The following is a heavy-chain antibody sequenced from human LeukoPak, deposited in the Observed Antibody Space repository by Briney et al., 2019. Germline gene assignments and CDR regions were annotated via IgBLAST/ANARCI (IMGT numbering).Heavy chain of an antibody. Sequence: GGSLRLSCGASGFTFSSHGMNWVRQAPGKGLGWVSGISLSGGITYYTDSVKGRFTISRDNSKNTLYLQMNSLRAEDTAVYYCAKDDDYYGSGSYRYWGQGTLVTVSS. J-gene: IGHJ4*02. CDR1: GFTFSSHG. V-gene: IGHV3-23*01. D-gene: IGHD3-10*01. CDR3: AKDDDYYGSGSYRY. CDR2: ISLSGGIT.